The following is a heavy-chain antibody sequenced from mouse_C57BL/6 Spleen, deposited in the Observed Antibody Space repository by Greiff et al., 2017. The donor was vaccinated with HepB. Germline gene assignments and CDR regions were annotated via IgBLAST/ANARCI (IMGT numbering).Heavy chain of an antibody. CDR2: ILPGSGST. V-gene: IGHV1-9*01. CDR3: ASPLYYYGSSPSYYYAMDY. J-gene: IGHJ4*01. CDR1: GYTFTGYW. D-gene: IGHD1-1*01. Sequence: QVQLKQSGAELMKPGASVKLSCKATGYTFTGYWIEWVKQRPGHGLEWIGEILPGSGSTNYNEKFKGKATFTADTSSNTAYMQLSSLTYEDSAVYYCASPLYYYGSSPSYYYAMDYWGQGTSVTVSS.